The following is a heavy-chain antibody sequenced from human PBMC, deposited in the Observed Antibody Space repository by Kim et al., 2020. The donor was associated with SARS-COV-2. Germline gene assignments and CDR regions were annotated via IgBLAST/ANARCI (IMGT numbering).Heavy chain of an antibody. J-gene: IGHJ3*02. CDR2: IYPGDSDT. CDR3: ARAQSTSSGDAFDI. CDR1: GYSFSSFW. D-gene: IGHD6-6*01. Sequence: GESLKISCKGSGYSFSSFWIGWVRQMPGKGLEWMGIIYPGDSDTRYSPSFQGQATISADKSISTAYLQWSSLKASDTAMYYCARAQSTSSGDAFDIWGQGTMVTVSS. V-gene: IGHV5-51*01.